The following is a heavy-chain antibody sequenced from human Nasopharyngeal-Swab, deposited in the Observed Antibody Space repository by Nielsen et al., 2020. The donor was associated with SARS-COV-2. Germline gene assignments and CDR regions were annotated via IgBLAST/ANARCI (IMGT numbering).Heavy chain of an antibody. Sequence: SQTLSLTCTVSGRSISSYSWSWIRQPAGKGLEWIGRIYTSGSTNYNPSLKSRVTMSVDTSKNQFSLKLSSVTAADTAVYYCARVYYDSSGYYPWGQGTLVTVSS. D-gene: IGHD3-22*01. J-gene: IGHJ5*02. CDR1: GRSISSYS. CDR2: IYTSGST. CDR3: ARVYYDSSGYYP. V-gene: IGHV4-4*07.